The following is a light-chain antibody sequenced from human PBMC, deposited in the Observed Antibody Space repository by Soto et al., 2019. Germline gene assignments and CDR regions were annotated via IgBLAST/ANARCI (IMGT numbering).Light chain of an antibody. Sequence: QSALTQPASVSGSPGQSVTISCTGTSSEGCGYNYVSWYQQHPGKAPKFMIYDVSNRPSGVSTRFSGSKSGNTASLTISGLQAEDEADYYCNSYTTSNTRQIVFGTGTKVTVL. J-gene: IGLJ1*01. CDR1: SSEGCGYNY. CDR2: DVS. CDR3: NSYTTSNTRQIV. V-gene: IGLV2-14*01.